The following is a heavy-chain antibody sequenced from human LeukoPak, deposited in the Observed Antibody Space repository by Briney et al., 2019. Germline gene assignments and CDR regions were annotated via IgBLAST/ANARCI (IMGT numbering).Heavy chain of an antibody. CDR1: GFTFSSYG. CDR2: ISYDGSNK. J-gene: IGHJ3*02. Sequence: PGGSLRLSCAASGFTFSSYGMHWVRQAPGKGLEWVAVISYDGSNKYYADSVKGRFTISRDNSKNTLYLQMNSLRAEDTAVYYCAKTQARGDIVGAFHDAFDIWGQGTMVTVSS. CDR3: AKTQARGDIVGAFHDAFDI. D-gene: IGHD1-26*01. V-gene: IGHV3-30*18.